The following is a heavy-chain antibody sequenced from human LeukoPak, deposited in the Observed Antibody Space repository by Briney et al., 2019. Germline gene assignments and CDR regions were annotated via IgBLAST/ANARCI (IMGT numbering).Heavy chain of an antibody. Sequence: QPGGSLRLSCAASGFTFSSYEMNWVRQAPGKGLEWVSYISSSGSTIYYADSVKGRFTISRDNAKNSLYLQMNSLRAEDTAVYYCARDIRIGKEYGSGDDWGQGSLVTVSS. CDR3: ARDIRIGKEYGSGDD. V-gene: IGHV3-48*03. CDR2: ISSSGSTI. D-gene: IGHD3-10*01. CDR1: GFTFSSYE. J-gene: IGHJ4*02.